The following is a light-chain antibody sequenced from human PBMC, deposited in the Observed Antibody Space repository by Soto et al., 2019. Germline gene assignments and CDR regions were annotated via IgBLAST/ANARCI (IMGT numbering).Light chain of an antibody. V-gene: IGLV2-23*02. CDR1: SSDVGSYNL. CDR3: CSYAGSPYV. CDR2: EVS. J-gene: IGLJ1*01. Sequence: QSVLTQHASVSGSPGQSITISCTGTSSDVGSYNLVSWYQQHPGKAPKLMIYEVSKRPSGVSNRFSGSKSGNTASLTISGLQAEDEADYYCCSYAGSPYVFGTGTKVTVL.